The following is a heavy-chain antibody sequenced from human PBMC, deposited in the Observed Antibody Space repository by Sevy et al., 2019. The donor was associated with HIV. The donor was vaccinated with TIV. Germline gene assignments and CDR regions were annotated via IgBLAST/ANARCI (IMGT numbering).Heavy chain of an antibody. V-gene: IGHV3-53*01. J-gene: IGHJ3*02. CDR3: ARAHSWMELDAFDI. CDR2: IYSGGST. D-gene: IGHD6-13*01. CDR1: GFTVSSNY. Sequence: GGSLRLSCAASGFTVSSNYMSWVRQAPGKGLEWGAVIYSGGSTYYADSVKGRFTISRDNSKNTLYLQMNSLRAEDTAVYYCARAHSWMELDAFDIWGQGTMVTVSS.